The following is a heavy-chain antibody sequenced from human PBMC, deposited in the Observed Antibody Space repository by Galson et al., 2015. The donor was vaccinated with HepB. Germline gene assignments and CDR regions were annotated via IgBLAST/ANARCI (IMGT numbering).Heavy chain of an antibody. CDR3: ARALRYSGRSYDVY. Sequence: SLRLSCAASGFIFGDHYMDWVRQAPGKGLEWVGRTRNRANSYTTIYAASVKDRFTISRDDSKNSLYLQMNSLKPEGTAVYYCARALRYSGRSYDVYWGQGTLVTVSS. V-gene: IGHV3-72*01. CDR1: GFIFGDHY. J-gene: IGHJ4*02. D-gene: IGHD1-26*01. CDR2: TRNRANSYTT.